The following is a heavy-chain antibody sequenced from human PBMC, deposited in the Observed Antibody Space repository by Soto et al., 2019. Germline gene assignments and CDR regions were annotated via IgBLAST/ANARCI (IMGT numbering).Heavy chain of an antibody. Sequence: TSETLSLTCAVYGGSFSGYYWSWIRQPPGKGLEWIGEINHSGSTNYNPSLKSRVTISVDTSKNQFSLKLSSVTAADTAVYYCARSIPYDYVWGSYRYKFGAFDIWGQGTMVTVSS. CDR1: GGSFSGYY. V-gene: IGHV4-34*01. D-gene: IGHD3-16*02. CDR2: INHSGST. CDR3: ARSIPYDYVWGSYRYKFGAFDI. J-gene: IGHJ3*02.